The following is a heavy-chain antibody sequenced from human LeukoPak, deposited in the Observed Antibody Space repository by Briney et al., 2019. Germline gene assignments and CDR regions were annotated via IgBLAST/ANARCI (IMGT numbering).Heavy chain of an antibody. J-gene: IGHJ4*02. CDR2: IYYSGTT. V-gene: IGHV4-39*01. CDR3: ARHYSGDLYYFDY. CDR1: GGSISSSSYY. D-gene: IGHD4-17*01. Sequence: SETLSLTRTVSGGSISSSSYYWGWIRQPPGKGLEWIGSIYYSGTTYYNPSLRSRVTVSVDTSNNQFSLKLSSVTAADTAVYYCARHYSGDLYYFDYWGQGTLVTVSS.